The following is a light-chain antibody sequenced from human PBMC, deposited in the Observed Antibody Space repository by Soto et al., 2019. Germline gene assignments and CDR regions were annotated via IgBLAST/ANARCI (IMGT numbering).Light chain of an antibody. V-gene: IGLV2-23*01. J-gene: IGLJ2*01. CDR3: CSYAVTNILV. CDR2: EGS. Sequence: QPVLTQPASVSGSPGQSITISCTGTSSDVGSYNLVSWFQQHPGKAPKLMIYEGSKRPSGVSNRFSGSKSGNTASLTISGLQAEDEADYYCCSYAVTNILVVGGGTKVTVL. CDR1: SSDVGSYNL.